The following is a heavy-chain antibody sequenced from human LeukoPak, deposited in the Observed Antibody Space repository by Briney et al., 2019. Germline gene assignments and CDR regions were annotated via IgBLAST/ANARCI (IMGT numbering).Heavy chain of an antibody. CDR2: IHNKGNSYTT. V-gene: IGHV3-72*01. D-gene: IGHD2-2*02. CDR1: GFTFSGHY. CDR3: AREGGYCNSATCYTYFDY. Sequence: GGSLRLSCAASGFTFSGHYMDWVRQAPGKGLEWVGRIHNKGNSYTTEYAPSVKGRFSISRDDSKNSLYLQMNSLKTGDTAVYYCAREGGYCNSATCYTYFDYWGQGTLVTVSS. J-gene: IGHJ4*02.